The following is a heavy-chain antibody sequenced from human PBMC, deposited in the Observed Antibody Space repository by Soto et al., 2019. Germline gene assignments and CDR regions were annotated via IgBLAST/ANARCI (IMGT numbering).Heavy chain of an antibody. CDR2: IHHSGGI. CDR1: GDSMSSADR. Sequence: QVQLQESGPGLVKPSGTLSLTCAVSGDSMSSADRWSWVRQPPGKGLEWIGEIHHSGGINYHPSLRSRVTISVDMSKNQFSLNLSSVTAADTAVYFCVCNGYYSLDHWGQGTLVIVSP. V-gene: IGHV4-4*02. J-gene: IGHJ4*02. D-gene: IGHD6-25*01. CDR3: VCNGYYSLDH.